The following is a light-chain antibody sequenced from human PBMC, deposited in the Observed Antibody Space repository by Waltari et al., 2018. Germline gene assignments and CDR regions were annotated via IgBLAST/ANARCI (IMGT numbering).Light chain of an antibody. J-gene: IGLJ2*01. V-gene: IGLV2-14*03. CDR3: SSYTASPPHVV. Sequence: QSALTQPASVSGSPGQSISISCTGISSDVGGFNFVSCYQQHPAKAPKLMIYDVFNRPSGVSTRFSCSKSDNATSLAISALQAEDEAAYYCSSYTASPPHVVFGGGTKVTVL. CDR1: SSDVGGFNF. CDR2: DVF.